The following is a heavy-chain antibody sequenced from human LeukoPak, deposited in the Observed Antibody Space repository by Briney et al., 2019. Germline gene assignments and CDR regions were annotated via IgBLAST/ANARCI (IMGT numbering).Heavy chain of an antibody. J-gene: IGHJ4*02. D-gene: IGHD1-26*01. CDR1: GYSISSGYY. CDR3: ASLSGSYYVADY. V-gene: IGHV4-38-2*02. CDR2: IYHSGST. Sequence: SETLSLTCTVSGYSISSGYYWGWIRQPPGKGLEWIGSIYHSGSTYYNPSLKSRVTISVDTSKNQFSLKLSSVTAADTAVYYCASLSGSYYVADYWGQGTLATVSS.